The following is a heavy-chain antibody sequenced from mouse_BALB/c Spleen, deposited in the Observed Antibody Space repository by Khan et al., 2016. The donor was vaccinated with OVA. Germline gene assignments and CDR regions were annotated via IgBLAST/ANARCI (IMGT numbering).Heavy chain of an antibody. V-gene: IGHV1-20*02. J-gene: IGHJ2*01. CDR1: GYSFTGYF. CDR3: ARKNGSDFDY. CDR2: IHPHIGET. D-gene: IGHD1-3*01. Sequence: VQLKESGPELVKPGASVKISCKASGYSFTGYFMNWVMQSHGKSLEWIGRIHPHIGETFYNQRFMDKATLTVDESSSTAHMELRSLASEDSAVYFCARKNGSDFDYWGQGTTLTVSS.